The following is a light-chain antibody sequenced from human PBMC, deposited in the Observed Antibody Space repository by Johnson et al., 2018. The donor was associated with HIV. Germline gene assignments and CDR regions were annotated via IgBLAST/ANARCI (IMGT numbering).Light chain of an antibody. V-gene: IGLV1-51*01. CDR2: DNN. CDR3: GTWESRLSAYV. CDR1: SSNIGNNY. Sequence: QSVLTQPPSVSAAPGQKVTISCSGSSSNIGNNYVSWYQQLPGTAHKLLIYDNNKRPSGIPDRISGSKSGTSATLGVTGLQTGDEADYFCGTWESRLSAYVFGTGTKVTVL. J-gene: IGLJ1*01.